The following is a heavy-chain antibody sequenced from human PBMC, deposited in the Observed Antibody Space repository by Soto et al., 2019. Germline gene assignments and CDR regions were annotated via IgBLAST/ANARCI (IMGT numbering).Heavy chain of an antibody. Sequence: GGSLRLSCAASGFTFSSYAMSWARQAPGKGLEWVSAISGSGGSTYYADSVKGRFTISRDNSKNTLYLQMNSLRAEDTAVYYCAKDPAYDILTGYYYFDYWGQGTLVTVSS. J-gene: IGHJ4*02. CDR3: AKDPAYDILTGYYYFDY. CDR1: GFTFSSYA. V-gene: IGHV3-23*01. D-gene: IGHD3-9*01. CDR2: ISGSGGST.